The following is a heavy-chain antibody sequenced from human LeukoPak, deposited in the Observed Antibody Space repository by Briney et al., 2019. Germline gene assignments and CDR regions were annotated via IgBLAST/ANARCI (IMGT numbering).Heavy chain of an antibody. V-gene: IGHV4-59*01. CDR3: ARGGNYWPQWWFDP. CDR1: GGSISSFY. Sequence: SETLSLTCTVSGGSISSFYWSWIRHPPGKGLEWIGYMYNSGSTSYNPSLKSRVTMSLDASKNQFSLELNPVTPADTAVYYCARGGNYWPQWWFDPWGRGTLVSVSS. CDR2: MYNSGST. D-gene: IGHD1-26*01. J-gene: IGHJ5*02.